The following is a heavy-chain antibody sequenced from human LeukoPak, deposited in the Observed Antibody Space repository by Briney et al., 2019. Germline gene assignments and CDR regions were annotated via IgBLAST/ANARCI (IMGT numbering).Heavy chain of an antibody. V-gene: IGHV3-7*01. CDR3: ARLIAGAIKN. D-gene: IGHD1-26*01. J-gene: IGHJ4*02. CDR1: GFTFSSHW. Sequence: GGSLRLSCAASGFTFSSHWMSWVRQAPGKGLEWVANIKQDGSEKYYVDSVKGRFTISRDNAKNSLYLQMNSLRAEDTAVYYCARLIAGAIKNWGQGTLVTVSS. CDR2: IKQDGSEK.